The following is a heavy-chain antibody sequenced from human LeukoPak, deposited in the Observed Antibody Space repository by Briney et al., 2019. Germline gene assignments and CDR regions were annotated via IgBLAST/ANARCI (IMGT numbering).Heavy chain of an antibody. CDR1: GFTFSSYA. CDR3: ARDGIPGIAAAGTNYYYYYGMDV. D-gene: IGHD6-13*01. J-gene: IGHJ6*02. V-gene: IGHV3-30-3*01. Sequence: PGGSLRLSCAASGFTFSSYAMHWVRQAPGKGLEWVAAISYDGSNKYYADSVKGRFTISRDNSKNTLYLQMNSLRAEDTAVYYCARDGIPGIAAAGTNYYYYYGMDVWGQGTTVTVSS. CDR2: ISYDGSNK.